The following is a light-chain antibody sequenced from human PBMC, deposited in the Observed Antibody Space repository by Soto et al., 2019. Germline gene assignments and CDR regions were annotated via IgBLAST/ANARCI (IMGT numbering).Light chain of an antibody. V-gene: IGLV1-47*01. CDR1: SSNIGSNS. J-gene: IGLJ2*01. Sequence: QSVLTQPPSASGTPGQRVTLSCSGNSSNIGSNSVYWYQQLPGTAPKLLIYRDNQRPSGVPDRFSGSKSGTSASLAISGLRSEDEADYHCAAWDGSLRALLFGGGTKLTVL. CDR2: RDN. CDR3: AAWDGSLRALL.